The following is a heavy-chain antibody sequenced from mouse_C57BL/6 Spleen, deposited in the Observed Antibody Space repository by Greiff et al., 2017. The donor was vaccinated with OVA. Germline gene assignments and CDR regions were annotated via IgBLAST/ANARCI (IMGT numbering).Heavy chain of an antibody. CDR2: IRNKANGYTT. V-gene: IGHV7-3*01. J-gene: IGHJ1*03. CDR3: ARRYDGSRYFDV. D-gene: IGHD1-1*01. CDR1: GFTFTDYY. Sequence: EVKLVESGGGLVQPGGSLSLSCAASGFTFTDYYMSWVRQPPGKALEWLGFIRNKANGYTTEYSASVKGRFTISRDNSQSILYLQMNALRAEYSATYYCARRYDGSRYFDVWGTGTTVTVSS.